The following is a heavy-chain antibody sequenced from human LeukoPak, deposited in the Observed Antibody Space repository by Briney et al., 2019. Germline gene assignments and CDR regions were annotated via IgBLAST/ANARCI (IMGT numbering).Heavy chain of an antibody. CDR1: GVSISSYY. V-gene: IGHV4-59*01. Sequence: PSETLSLTCTVSGVSISSYYWSWLRQPPGKGLEWIGYIYYSGSTNYNPSLKSRVTISVDTSKNQFSLKLSSVTAADTAVYYCARGAWDDILTGYFIDYWGQGTPVTVSS. CDR3: ARGAWDDILTGYFIDY. J-gene: IGHJ4*02. CDR2: IYYSGST. D-gene: IGHD3-9*01.